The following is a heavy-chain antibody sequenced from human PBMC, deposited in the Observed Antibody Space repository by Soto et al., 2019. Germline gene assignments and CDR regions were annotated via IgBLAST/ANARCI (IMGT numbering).Heavy chain of an antibody. Sequence: SETLSLTCTVSGGSISSYYLSWIRQPAGKGLEWIGRIYTSGSTNYNPSLKSRVTMSVDTSKNQFSLKLSSVTAADTAVYYCARGIAAAGIYFDYWGQGTLVTVYS. CDR2: IYTSGST. D-gene: IGHD6-13*01. CDR1: GGSISSYY. V-gene: IGHV4-4*07. J-gene: IGHJ4*02. CDR3: ARGIAAAGIYFDY.